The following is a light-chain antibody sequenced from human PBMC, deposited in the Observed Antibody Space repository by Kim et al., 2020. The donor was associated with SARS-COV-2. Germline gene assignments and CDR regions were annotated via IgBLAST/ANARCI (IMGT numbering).Light chain of an antibody. CDR1: QNIDTY. Sequence: YPGESATLSCRASQNIDTYLAWYQQRPGQAPRLLVYDAYNRATGVPDRFSGSGSGTDFTLTISSLEPEDFSIYYCQQRNSWPPAVTFGGGTKLEI. CDR3: QQRNSWPPAVT. CDR2: DAY. V-gene: IGKV3-11*01. J-gene: IGKJ4*01.